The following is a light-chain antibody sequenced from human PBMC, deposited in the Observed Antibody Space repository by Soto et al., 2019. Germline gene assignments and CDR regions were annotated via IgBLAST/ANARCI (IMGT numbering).Light chain of an antibody. CDR1: HDIGNS. CDR3: QQYYTYST. CDR2: DAC. J-gene: IGKJ5*01. Sequence: VQMTQSPPSLSASVGHRVTITSQASHDIGNSLNWYQHKPGKLPKLVIYDACNLETGVPSTFSGSGSGAEFNFTITGLQPDDFATYFCQQYYTYSTFGQGT. V-gene: IGKV1-33*01.